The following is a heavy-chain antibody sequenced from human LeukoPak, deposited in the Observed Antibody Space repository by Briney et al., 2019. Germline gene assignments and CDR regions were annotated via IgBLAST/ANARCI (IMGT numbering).Heavy chain of an antibody. CDR2: ITGSGNTR. V-gene: IGHV3-48*01. Sequence: GGSLRLSCAASGFTFSTYVINWVRRAPGKGLEWISYITGSGNTRYYADSVKGRFTVSRDNAKNSLFLQMNSLRAEDTAVYYCARGLGEFSPPDYWGQGTLVTVSS. CDR1: GFTFSTYV. J-gene: IGHJ4*02. CDR3: ARGLGEFSPPDY. D-gene: IGHD3-16*01.